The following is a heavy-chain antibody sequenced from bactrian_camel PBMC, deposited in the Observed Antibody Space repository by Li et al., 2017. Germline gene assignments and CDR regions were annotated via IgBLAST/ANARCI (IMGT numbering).Heavy chain of an antibody. J-gene: IGHJ4*01. CDR1: GYTFRC. CDR3: QSRCFRDGNWRLV. V-gene: IGHV3S53*01. Sequence: HVQLVESGGGSVQAGGSLRLSCAVTGYTFRCMAWFRQAPGKEREGVAVIASDGTTKLADSIKGRFTISQDKDKHTVYPQLNSATPDDTAVYSCQSRCFRDGNWRLVRGKGTQVTVS. D-gene: IGHD1*01. CDR2: IASDGTT.